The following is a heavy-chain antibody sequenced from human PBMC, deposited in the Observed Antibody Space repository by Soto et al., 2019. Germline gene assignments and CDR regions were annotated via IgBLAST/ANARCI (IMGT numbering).Heavy chain of an antibody. CDR1: GFTFSSYG. CDR3: ARGGYYYYMDV. J-gene: IGHJ6*03. CDR2: IWYDGSNK. Sequence: QVQLVESGGGVVQPGRSLRLSCAASGFTFSSYGMHWVRQAPGKGLEWVAVIWYDGSNKYYADSVKGRFTISRDNSKNTLYLQMNSLRAEDTAVYYCARGGYYYYMDVWGKGTTVTVSS. V-gene: IGHV3-33*01.